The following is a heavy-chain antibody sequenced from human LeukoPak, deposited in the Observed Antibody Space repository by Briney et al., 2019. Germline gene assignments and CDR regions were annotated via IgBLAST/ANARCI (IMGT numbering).Heavy chain of an antibody. Sequence: GGSLRLSCAASGFTFSSYAMSWVRQAPGKGLGWVSAISGSGGSTYYADSVKGRFTISRDNSKNTLYLQMNSLRAEDTAVYYCAKPAAPYDILTGYSHWGQGTLVTVSS. CDR1: GFTFSSYA. V-gene: IGHV3-23*01. CDR2: ISGSGGST. CDR3: AKPAAPYDILTGYSH. D-gene: IGHD3-9*01. J-gene: IGHJ4*02.